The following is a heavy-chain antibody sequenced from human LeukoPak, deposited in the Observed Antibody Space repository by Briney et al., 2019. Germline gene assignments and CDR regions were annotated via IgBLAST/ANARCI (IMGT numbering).Heavy chain of an antibody. J-gene: IGHJ6*03. Sequence: GGSLRLSCAASGFTFSTYAMSWVRQAPGRGLEWVSAITGDGGYTFYADSVTGRFTISRDNSKNTLYLQMSSLRAEDTAVYFCAKVATVTTHETFYYYYYMDVWGKGIPVTVAS. CDR1: GFTFSTYA. CDR3: AKVATVTTHETFYYYYYMDV. D-gene: IGHD4-17*01. CDR2: ITGDGGYT. V-gene: IGHV3-23*01.